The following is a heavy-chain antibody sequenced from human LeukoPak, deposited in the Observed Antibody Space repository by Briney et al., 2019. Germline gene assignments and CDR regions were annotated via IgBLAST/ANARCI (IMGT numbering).Heavy chain of an antibody. Sequence: PGGSLRLSCAASGFTFSSYGMHWVRQAPGKGLEWVAVIWYDGSNKYYADSVKGRFTISRDNSKNTLYLQMNSLRAEDTAVYYCARDYYGSGSYIDYWGQGTLVPVSS. CDR3: ARDYYGSGSYIDY. V-gene: IGHV3-33*01. CDR1: GFTFSSYG. D-gene: IGHD3-10*01. J-gene: IGHJ4*02. CDR2: IWYDGSNK.